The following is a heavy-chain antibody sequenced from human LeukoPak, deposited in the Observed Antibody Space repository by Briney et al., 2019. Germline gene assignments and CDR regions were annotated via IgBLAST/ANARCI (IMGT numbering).Heavy chain of an antibody. CDR1: GFTFSSYS. V-gene: IGHV3-23*01. Sequence: GRSLRLSCAASGFTFSSYSMSWVRQAPGKGLEWVSAISGSGGSTYYADSVKGRFTISRDNSKNTLYLQMNSLRTEDTAVYYCAKDQKNTVTTFGYWGQGTLVTVSS. CDR3: AKDQKNTVTTFGY. CDR2: ISGSGGST. D-gene: IGHD4-17*01. J-gene: IGHJ4*02.